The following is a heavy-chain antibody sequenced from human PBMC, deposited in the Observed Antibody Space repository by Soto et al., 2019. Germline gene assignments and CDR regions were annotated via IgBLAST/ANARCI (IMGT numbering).Heavy chain of an antibody. V-gene: IGHV3-33*01. J-gene: IGHJ4*02. CDR2: IWNDGIRK. Sequence: GGSLRLSCAASGFTFSRYGMHWVRQAPGKGLEWVALIWNDGIRKVYVDSVKGRFSISRDNSKNTLDLQMNSLRAEDTAVYYCARDDDNEANAFDYWGPGTMVTVSS. CDR1: GFTFSRYG. D-gene: IGHD2-8*01. CDR3: ARDDDNEANAFDY.